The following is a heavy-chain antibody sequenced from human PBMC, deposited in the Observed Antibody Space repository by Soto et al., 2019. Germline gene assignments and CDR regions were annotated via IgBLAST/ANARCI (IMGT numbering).Heavy chain of an antibody. V-gene: IGHV3-9*01. D-gene: IGHD2-15*01. Sequence: EVQLVESGGGLVQPGRSLRLSCAASGFTFDDYAMHWVRQAPGKGLEWVSGISWNSGSIGYADSVKGRFTISRDNAKNSLYLQMNSLRAEDTALYYCAKDWTPGYCSGGSCFDAFDIWGQGTMVTVSS. CDR3: AKDWTPGYCSGGSCFDAFDI. CDR1: GFTFDDYA. J-gene: IGHJ3*02. CDR2: ISWNSGSI.